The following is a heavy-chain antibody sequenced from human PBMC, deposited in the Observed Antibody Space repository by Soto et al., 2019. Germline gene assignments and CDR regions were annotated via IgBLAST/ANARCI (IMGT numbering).Heavy chain of an antibody. Sequence: QITLKESGPPLVKPTQTLTLTCTFSGFSLSTSGVGVGWIRQPPGKALEWLALIYWNDDKRYSPSLKSRLTITKDTSKNQVVLTMTNMDPVDTATYYCAHSLTEYDFWSGYSPYYFDYWGQGTLVTVSS. CDR1: GFSLSTSGVG. V-gene: IGHV2-5*01. CDR3: AHSLTEYDFWSGYSPYYFDY. D-gene: IGHD3-3*01. J-gene: IGHJ4*02. CDR2: IYWNDDK.